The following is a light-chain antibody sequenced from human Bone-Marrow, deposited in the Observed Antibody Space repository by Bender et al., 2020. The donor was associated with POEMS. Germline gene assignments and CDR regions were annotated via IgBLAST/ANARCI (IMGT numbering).Light chain of an antibody. CDR1: SGDVGSYNL. V-gene: IGLV2-14*02. CDR2: DVS. J-gene: IGLJ2*01. CDR3: SSYTSSSTRV. Sequence: QSALTQPASVSGSPGQSITISCTGTSGDVGSYNLVSWYQQHPGKAPKLVIYDVSNRPSGVSNRFSGSKSGNTASLTISGLQAEDEADYYCSSYTSSSTRVFGGGTKLTVL.